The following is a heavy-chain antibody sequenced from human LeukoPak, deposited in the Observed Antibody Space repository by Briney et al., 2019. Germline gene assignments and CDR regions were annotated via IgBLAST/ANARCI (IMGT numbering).Heavy chain of an antibody. CDR3: AKDKWLRGYYYYYMDV. Sequence: GGSLRLSCAASGFTFDDYNMHWVRQAPGKGLEWVSLITWNGDSTYYADSVEGRFTISRDNSKNSLYLQMNSLRTEDTALYYCAKDKWLRGYYYYYMDVWGKGTTVTVSS. D-gene: IGHD5-12*01. CDR2: ITWNGDST. V-gene: IGHV3-43*01. J-gene: IGHJ6*03. CDR1: GFTFDDYN.